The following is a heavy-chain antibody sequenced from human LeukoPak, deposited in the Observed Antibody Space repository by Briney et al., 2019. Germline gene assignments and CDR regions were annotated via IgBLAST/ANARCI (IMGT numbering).Heavy chain of an antibody. CDR1: GFTFSSYA. CDR2: TSGSGGST. V-gene: IGHV3-23*01. Sequence: GSLRLSCAASGFTFSSYAMSWVRQAPGKGLEWVSATSGSGGSTYYADSVKGRFTISRDNSKNTLYLQMNSLRAEDTAVYYCAKVHRITMIVVVINPFDYWGQGTLVTVSS. D-gene: IGHD3-22*01. J-gene: IGHJ4*02. CDR3: AKVHRITMIVVVINPFDY.